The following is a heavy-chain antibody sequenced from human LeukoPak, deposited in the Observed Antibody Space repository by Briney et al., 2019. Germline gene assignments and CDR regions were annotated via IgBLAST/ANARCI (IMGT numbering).Heavy chain of an antibody. CDR1: IHTFRLYA. Sequence: GGSLTLSCTASIHTFRLYAMLCVRQAPGKGLEWVSAIISNSGSTYYADSVKGRFTISRDNSKNTLYLQMNSLRAEDTAVYFCATGSASGWYSRKFDYWGQGTLVTVSS. D-gene: IGHD6-19*01. J-gene: IGHJ4*02. CDR2: IISNSGST. CDR3: ATGSASGWYSRKFDY. V-gene: IGHV3-23*01.